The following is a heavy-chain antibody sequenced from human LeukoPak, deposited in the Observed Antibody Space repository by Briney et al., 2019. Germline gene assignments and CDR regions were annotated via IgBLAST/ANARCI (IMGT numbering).Heavy chain of an antibody. Sequence: SETLSLTCAVYGGSFSGYYWSWIRQPPGKGLEWIGEINHSGSTNYNPSLKSRVTISVDTSKNQFSLKLSSVTAADTAVYYCARKFREPDDAFDIWGQGTMVTVSS. CDR3: ARKFREPDDAFDI. CDR2: INHSGST. J-gene: IGHJ3*02. D-gene: IGHD3-10*01. V-gene: IGHV4-34*01. CDR1: GGSFSGYY.